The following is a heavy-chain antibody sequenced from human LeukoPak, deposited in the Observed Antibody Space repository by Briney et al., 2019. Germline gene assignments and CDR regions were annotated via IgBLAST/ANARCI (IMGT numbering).Heavy chain of an antibody. D-gene: IGHD1-14*01. CDR2: FDPEDGET. J-gene: IGHJ3*02. CDR3: AKEANNWNHNAFDI. V-gene: IGHV1-24*01. CDR1: GYTLTELS. Sequence: ASVKVSCKVSGYTLTELSMHWVRQAPGKGLEWMGGFDPEDGETIYAQKFQGRVTMTEDTSTDTAYMELSSLRAEDTAVYYCAKEANNWNHNAFDIWGQGTMVTVSS.